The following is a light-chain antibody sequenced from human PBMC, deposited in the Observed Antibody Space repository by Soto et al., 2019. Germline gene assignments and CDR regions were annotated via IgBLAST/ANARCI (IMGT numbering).Light chain of an antibody. CDR3: QQYHNWPPIT. V-gene: IGKV3D-15*01. CDR1: QFVSSN. CDR2: GAS. Sequence: EIVMTQSPVTLSVSPGERATLSCRASQFVSSNLAWYQQKPGQAPRLLIYGASTRATGIPARFSGSGSGTEFTLTISNLQSEDFAVYFCQQYHNWPPITFGQGTKVDIK. J-gene: IGKJ1*01.